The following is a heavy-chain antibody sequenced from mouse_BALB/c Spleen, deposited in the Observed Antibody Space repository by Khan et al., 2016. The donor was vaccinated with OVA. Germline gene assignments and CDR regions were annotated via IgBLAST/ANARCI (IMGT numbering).Heavy chain of an antibody. V-gene: IGHV9-3-1*01. CDR1: GYTFTNYG. CDR2: INTFTGEP. D-gene: IGHD2-10*01. J-gene: IGHJ4*01. CDR3: ARPPYFSYILDH. Sequence: QIQLVQSGPEMKKPGETVKISCKASGYTFTNYGMNWVKQSPGKALKWMGWINTFTGEPTYADDFKGRFAFSLETSASTASLQFNNLKNEDTATDFCARPPYFSYILDHWGQGTSVTVSS.